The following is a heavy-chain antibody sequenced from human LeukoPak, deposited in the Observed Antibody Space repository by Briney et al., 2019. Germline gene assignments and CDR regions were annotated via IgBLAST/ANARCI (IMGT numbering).Heavy chain of an antibody. CDR3: ARDLGYSHVYSFNY. J-gene: IGHJ4*02. D-gene: IGHD5-18*01. CDR1: GFTVSSNY. Sequence: PGGSLRLSFAVSGFTVSSNYVSWVRQASGKGLEWVSVIYSDGRTYYEDSVKGRFTISRDNSKNTLYLQMNTLRAEDTAVYYCARDLGYSHVYSFNYWGQGTLVTVSS. V-gene: IGHV3-53*01. CDR2: IYSDGRT.